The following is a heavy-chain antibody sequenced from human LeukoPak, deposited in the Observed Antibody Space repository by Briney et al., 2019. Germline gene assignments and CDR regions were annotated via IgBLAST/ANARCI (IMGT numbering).Heavy chain of an antibody. CDR3: SRLAKCDGNCYSFDL. CDR2: IDSNGNT. J-gene: IGHJ4*02. V-gene: IGHV4-59*11. Sequence: SETLSLTCTVSGDSITTHPWSWVRQTSGKGLDYIGFIDSNGNTNYNPSLKTRVIRSSDTPTNQISLTLNSVAAADTAVYYCSRLAKCDGNCYSFDLWGQGMLVTVSS. CDR1: GDSITTHP. D-gene: IGHD2-15*01.